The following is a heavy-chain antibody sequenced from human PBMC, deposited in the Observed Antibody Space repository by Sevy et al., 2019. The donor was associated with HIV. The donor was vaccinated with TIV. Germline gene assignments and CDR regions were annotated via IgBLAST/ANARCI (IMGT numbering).Heavy chain of an antibody. CDR1: GFTFTSYW. V-gene: IGHV3-7*01. D-gene: IGHD2-8*02. CDR3: ARGTEGYFQH. J-gene: IGHJ1*01. CDR2: INKVGSEK. Sequence: GGSLRLSCAASGFTFTSYWMSWVRQAPGKGLEWVTKINKVGSEKYYVDSVKGRFTISRDNAKNSLYLQMNSLRAEDTAVYYCARGTEGYFQHWGQGTLVTVSS.